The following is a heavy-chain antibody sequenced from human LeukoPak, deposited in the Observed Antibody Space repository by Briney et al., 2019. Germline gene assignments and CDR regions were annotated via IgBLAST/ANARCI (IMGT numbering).Heavy chain of an antibody. D-gene: IGHD6-13*01. J-gene: IGHJ6*02. CDR1: GGSISSYY. CDR3: ARDRIDSSSWYADYYYYGMDV. V-gene: IGHV4-59*01. Sequence: PSETLSLTCTVSGGSISSYYWSWIRQPPGKGLEWIGYISYSGSTNYNPSPKSRVTISVDTSKNQFSLKLSSVTAADTAVYYCARDRIDSSSWYADYYYYGMDVWGQGTTVTVSS. CDR2: ISYSGST.